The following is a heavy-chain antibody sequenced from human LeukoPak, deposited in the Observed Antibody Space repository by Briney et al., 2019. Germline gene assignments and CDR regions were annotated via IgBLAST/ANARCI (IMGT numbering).Heavy chain of an antibody. D-gene: IGHD2-15*01. CDR2: IKKDGSEK. J-gene: IGHJ4*02. CDR3: AREGVHCSGRSCLKAY. V-gene: IGHV3-7*03. Sequence: GGSLRLSCAASGFTFSTYRMSWVRKAPGKGLELVANIKKDGSEKYYMDSVKGRFTISRDNAENSLYLQMNSLRAEDTAVYYCAREGVHCSGRSCLKAYWGQGTQVTVSS. CDR1: GFTFSTYR.